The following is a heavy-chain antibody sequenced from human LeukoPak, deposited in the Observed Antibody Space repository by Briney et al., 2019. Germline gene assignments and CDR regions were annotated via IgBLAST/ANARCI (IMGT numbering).Heavy chain of an antibody. J-gene: IGHJ3*02. CDR2: IIPIFGTA. Sequence: SVKVSCKASGGTFSSYAISWVRQAPGQGLEWMGGIIPIFGTANYAQKFQGRVTITTDESTSTAYMELSSLRSEDTAVYYCARPGDYGSGSYYNGRAFDIWGQGTMVTVSS. D-gene: IGHD3-10*01. CDR3: ARPGDYGSGSYYNGRAFDI. CDR1: GGTFSSYA. V-gene: IGHV1-69*05.